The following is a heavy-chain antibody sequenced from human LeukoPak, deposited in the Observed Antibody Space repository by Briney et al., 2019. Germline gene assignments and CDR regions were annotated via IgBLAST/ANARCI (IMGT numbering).Heavy chain of an antibody. J-gene: IGHJ4*02. D-gene: IGHD3-16*01. CDR2: IYYSGST. CDR1: GVSISSYY. V-gene: IGHV4-59*01. Sequence: SETLSLTCTVSGVSISSYYWSWIRQPPGKGLEWIGYIYYSGSTNYNPSLKSRVTISVDTSKNQFSLKLSSVTAADTAVYYCASGGGYYFDYWGQGTLVTVSS. CDR3: ASGGGYYFDY.